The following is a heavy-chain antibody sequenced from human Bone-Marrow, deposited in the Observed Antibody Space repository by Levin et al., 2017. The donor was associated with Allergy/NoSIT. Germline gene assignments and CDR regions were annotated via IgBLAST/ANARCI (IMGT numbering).Heavy chain of an antibody. CDR1: GGSFSGYY. CDR3: ARAVVVVAATPNWFDP. CDR2: INHSGST. J-gene: IGHJ5*02. V-gene: IGHV4-34*01. D-gene: IGHD2-15*01. Sequence: SETLSLTCAVYGGSFSGYYWSWIRQPPGKGLEWIGEINHSGSTNYNPSLKSRVTISVDTSKNQFSLKLSSVTAADTAVYYCARAVVVVAATPNWFDPWGQGTLVTVSS.